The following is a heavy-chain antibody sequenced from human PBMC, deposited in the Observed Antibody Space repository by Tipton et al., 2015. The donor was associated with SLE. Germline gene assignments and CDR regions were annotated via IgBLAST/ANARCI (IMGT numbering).Heavy chain of an antibody. CDR3: ARDLVVAAAPYGMDV. Sequence: SLRLSCAASGFTFSSYWMSWVRQAPGKGLEWVANIKQDGSEKYYVDSVKGRFTISRDNAKNSLYLQMNSLRAEDTAVYYCARDLVVAAAPYGMDVWGQGTTVTVS. CDR1: GFTFSSYW. V-gene: IGHV3-7*01. J-gene: IGHJ6*02. CDR2: IKQDGSEK. D-gene: IGHD6-13*01.